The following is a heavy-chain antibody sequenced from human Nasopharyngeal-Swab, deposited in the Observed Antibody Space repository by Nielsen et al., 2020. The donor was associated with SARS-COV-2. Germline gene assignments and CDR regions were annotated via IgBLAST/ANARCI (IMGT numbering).Heavy chain of an antibody. CDR1: GGSMSNFH. J-gene: IGHJ4*02. V-gene: IGHV4-59*08. D-gene: IGHD5/OR15-5a*01. CDR3: ARRLGLRAPFDY. Sequence: SETLSLTCTVSGGSMSNFHWSWIRMTPGKGREWIGYVYDSGSTKYNPSLNRRDTISVDTSKTQYTLKVSTVTAADTAVYFCARRLGLRAPFDYWGQGTLVTVSS. CDR2: VYDSGST.